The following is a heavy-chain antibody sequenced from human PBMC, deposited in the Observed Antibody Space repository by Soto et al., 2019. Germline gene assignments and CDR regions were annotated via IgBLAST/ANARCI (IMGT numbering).Heavy chain of an antibody. J-gene: IGHJ3*02. V-gene: IGHV3-48*02. D-gene: IGHD4-17*01. CDR2: ISSSSSTI. CDR3: AKPNVDYGVAFDI. CDR1: GFTFSSYS. Sequence: GGSLRLSCAASGFTFSSYSMNWVRQAPGKGLEWVSYISSSSSTIYYADSVKGRFTISRDNAKNSLYLQMNSLRDEDTAVYYCAKPNVDYGVAFDIWGQGAMVTVSS.